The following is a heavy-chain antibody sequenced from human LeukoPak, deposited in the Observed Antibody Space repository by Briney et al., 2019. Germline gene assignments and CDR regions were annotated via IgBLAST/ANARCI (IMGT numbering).Heavy chain of an antibody. J-gene: IGHJ4*02. V-gene: IGHV3-48*01. Sequence: PGGSLRLSCAASAFTFSDYSMSWVRQAPGKGLEWVSYISGRSSTIYYADSVKGRFTISRDNAKNLMYLQMNSLRAEDTAVYYCARDRIKSGSYYFDYWGQGTLVTVSS. CDR2: ISGRSSTI. D-gene: IGHD1-26*01. CDR1: AFTFSDYS. CDR3: ARDRIKSGSYYFDY.